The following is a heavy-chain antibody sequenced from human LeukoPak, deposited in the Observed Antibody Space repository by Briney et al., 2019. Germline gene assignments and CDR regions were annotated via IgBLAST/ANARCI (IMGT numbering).Heavy chain of an antibody. CDR2: ITPIFGTA. CDR1: GGTFSRFT. CDR3: AREWGLESSGYYYAY. D-gene: IGHD3-22*01. J-gene: IGHJ4*02. Sequence: ASVKVSCKASGGTFSRFTISWVRQAPGQGFEWMGGITPIFGTANFAQKFQGRVSITADESTSTAFMELSSLRSEDTAVYYCAREWGLESSGYYYAYWGQGTLVTVSS. V-gene: IGHV1-69*13.